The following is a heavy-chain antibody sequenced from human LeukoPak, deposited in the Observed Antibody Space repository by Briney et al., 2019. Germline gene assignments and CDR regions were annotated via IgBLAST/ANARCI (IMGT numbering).Heavy chain of an antibody. CDR2: IIPIFGTA. J-gene: IGHJ6*02. D-gene: IGHD6-6*01. V-gene: IGHV1-69*01. CDR3: ARGRYSSSINSMDV. CDR1: GGTFSSYT. Sequence: GSPVKVSCKAAGGTFSSYTISWVRQAPGQGLEWMGGIIPIFGTANYAQKFQGRVTITADESTSTAYMELSSLRSEDTAVYYCARGRYSSSINSMDVWGQGTTVTVSS.